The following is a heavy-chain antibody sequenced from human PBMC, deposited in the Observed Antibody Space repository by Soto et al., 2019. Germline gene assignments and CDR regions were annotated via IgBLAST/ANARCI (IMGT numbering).Heavy chain of an antibody. J-gene: IGHJ4*02. CDR1: GFTFSSYA. Sequence: EVQLLESGGGLVQPGGSLRLSCAASGFTFSSYAMSWVRQAPGKGLEWVSAISGSGGSTYYADSVKGRFTISRDNSKNTLYLQMNSLRAEDTAVYYCAKDRVGLGRSSWYPPEVLGDYWGQGTLVTVSS. CDR2: ISGSGGST. D-gene: IGHD6-13*01. CDR3: AKDRVGLGRSSWYPPEVLGDY. V-gene: IGHV3-23*01.